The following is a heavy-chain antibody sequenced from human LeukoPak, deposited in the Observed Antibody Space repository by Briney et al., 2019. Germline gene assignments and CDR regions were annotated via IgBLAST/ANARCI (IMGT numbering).Heavy chain of an antibody. Sequence: ASVKVSCKASGYTFTNYAMNWVRQAPGQGLEWMGWINTNTGNPTFARGFTGRFVFSLDTSVNTAYLQISSLKAEDTAVYYCARDNADGEGRFSYWGQGTLVTVSS. CDR1: GYTFTNYA. CDR2: INTNTGNP. D-gene: IGHD3-10*01. CDR3: ARDNADGEGRFSY. V-gene: IGHV7-4-1*02. J-gene: IGHJ4*02.